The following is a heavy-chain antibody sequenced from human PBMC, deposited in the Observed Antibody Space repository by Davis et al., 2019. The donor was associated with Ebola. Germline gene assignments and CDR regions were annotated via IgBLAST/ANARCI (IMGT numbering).Heavy chain of an antibody. CDR1: GVTFSGSA. CDR2: IRSKANSYAT. J-gene: IGHJ4*02. Sequence: GESLKISCAASGVTFSGSAMHWVRQASGKGLEWVGRIRSKANSYATAYAASVKGRFTISRDDSKNTAYLQMNSLKTEDTAVYYCTSQTTVTDYWGQGTLVTVSS. D-gene: IGHD4-17*01. V-gene: IGHV3-73*01. CDR3: TSQTTVTDY.